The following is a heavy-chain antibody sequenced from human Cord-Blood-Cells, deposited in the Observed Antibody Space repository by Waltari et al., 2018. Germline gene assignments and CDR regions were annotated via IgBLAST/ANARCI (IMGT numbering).Heavy chain of an antibody. CDR3: ARVRGYSGYDAFDI. J-gene: IGHJ3*02. D-gene: IGHD5-12*01. CDR1: GGSISSYY. CDR2: IYYSGST. Sequence: QVQLQESGPGLVKPSETLSLTCTVSGGSISSYYWSWIRQPSGKGLEWIGYIYYSGSTNYNPSLKSRVTISVDTSKNQFSLKLSSVTAADTAVYYCARVRGYSGYDAFDIWGQGTMVTVSS. V-gene: IGHV4-59*01.